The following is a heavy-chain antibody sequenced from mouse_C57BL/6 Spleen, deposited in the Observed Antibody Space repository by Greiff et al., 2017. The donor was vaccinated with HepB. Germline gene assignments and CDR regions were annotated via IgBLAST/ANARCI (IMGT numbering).Heavy chain of an antibody. CDR3: ARGGLQLRVRYAMDY. CDR1: GYTFTGYW. V-gene: IGHV1-9*01. Sequence: VQLQQSGAELMKPGASVKLSCKATGYTFTGYWIEWVKQRPGHGLEWIGEILPGSGSTNYNEKFKGKATLIADTASNTAYMQLSSLTTEDSTIYSCARGGLQLRVRYAMDYWGQGASVNVAS. J-gene: IGHJ4*01. CDR2: ILPGSGST. D-gene: IGHD3-2*02.